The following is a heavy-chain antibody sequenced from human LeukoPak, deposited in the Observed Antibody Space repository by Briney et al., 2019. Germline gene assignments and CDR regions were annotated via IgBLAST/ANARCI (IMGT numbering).Heavy chain of an antibody. J-gene: IGHJ4*02. CDR1: GGSISSYY. V-gene: IGHV4-59*08. Sequence: PSETLSLTCTVSGGSISSYYWSWIRQPPGKGLEWIGYIYYSGSTNYNPSLKSRVTISVDTSKNQFPLKLSSVTAADTAVYYCASYYYDSSGYYLPMDYWGQGTLVTVSS. D-gene: IGHD3-22*01. CDR2: IYYSGST. CDR3: ASYYYDSSGYYLPMDY.